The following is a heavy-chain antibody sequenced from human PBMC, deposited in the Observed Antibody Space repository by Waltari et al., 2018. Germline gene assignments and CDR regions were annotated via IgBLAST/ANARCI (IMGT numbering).Heavy chain of an antibody. V-gene: IGHV4-39*01. D-gene: IGHD3-9*01. CDR3: ARLSYHIVTGYGWFDP. CDR1: GGSISGESYY. CDR2: ISYSGST. Sequence: QLQLQESGPGLVKPSETLSLTCTVSGGSISGESYYWGWIRQPPGKGLEWIGIISYSGSTYYNPSLKSRVTISVDTSKNQFSLKLSSVTAADTAVYYCARLSYHIVTGYGWFDPWGLGTLVTVSS. J-gene: IGHJ5*02.